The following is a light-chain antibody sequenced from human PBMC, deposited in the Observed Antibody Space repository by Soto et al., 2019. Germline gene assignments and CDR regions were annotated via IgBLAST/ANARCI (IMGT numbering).Light chain of an antibody. CDR1: SSNIGAGYD. CDR3: QSYDSSLSGVV. CDR2: RDT. V-gene: IGLV1-40*01. J-gene: IGLJ2*01. Sequence: QSVLTQPPSVSGAPGQRVTISCTGSSSNIGAGYDVHWYQQLPGTAPKLLIYRDTNRPSGVPDRFSGSKSGTSASRAITGLQADDEADYYCQSYDSSLSGVVFGGGTKLTVL.